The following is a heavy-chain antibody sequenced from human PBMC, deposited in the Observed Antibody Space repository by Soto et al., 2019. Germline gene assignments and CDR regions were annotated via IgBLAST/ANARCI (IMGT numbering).Heavy chain of an antibody. CDR1: GYSFTDYH. V-gene: IGHV1-2*04. CDR2: INPKSGGT. Sequence: QVQLVQSGAEVKKPGATVRVSCKASGYSFTDYHIHWVRQAPGQGLEWLGRINPKSGGTSTAQKFEGWVTTTRDRSISTVYMDMTRLRSDVTAVYFCARGHSTDCSNGVCSFFYNHEMDVWGQGTTVTVSS. D-gene: IGHD2-8*01. CDR3: ARGHSTDCSNGVCSFFYNHEMDV. J-gene: IGHJ6*02.